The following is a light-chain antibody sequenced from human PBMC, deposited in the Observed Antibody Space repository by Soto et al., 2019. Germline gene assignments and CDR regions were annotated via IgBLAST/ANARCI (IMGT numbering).Light chain of an antibody. CDR3: QQTYSTRTWT. CDR2: GAS. Sequence: EIVLTQSPGTLSLSPGERATLSCRASQRVSSSYSAWYQQKPGQAPRLLIYGASSRATGIPDRFSGSGSGTDFTLTISRLEPEDFATYYCQQTYSTRTWTFGQGTKVEIK. CDR1: QRVSSSY. V-gene: IGKV3-20*01. J-gene: IGKJ1*01.